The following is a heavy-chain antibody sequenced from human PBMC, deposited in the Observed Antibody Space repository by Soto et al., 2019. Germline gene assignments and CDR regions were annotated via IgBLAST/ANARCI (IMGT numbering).Heavy chain of an antibody. Sequence: WGSLRLSCGVSGGTFSDYYMSWIRQDPGKGLEWVSYISSSSSTIYYADSVKGRFTISRDNAKNSLYLQVNSLRVEDTAVYYCVRVLGFPAANSVSSPNGYWGQGTLVTVSS. J-gene: IGHJ4*02. CDR2: ISSSSSTI. CDR3: VRVLGFPAANSVSSPNGY. V-gene: IGHV3-11*04. CDR1: GGTFSDYY. D-gene: IGHD2-2*01.